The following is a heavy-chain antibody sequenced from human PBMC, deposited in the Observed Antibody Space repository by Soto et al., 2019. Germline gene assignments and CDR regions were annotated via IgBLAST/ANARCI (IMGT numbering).Heavy chain of an antibody. D-gene: IGHD2-15*01. Sequence: SETLSLTCTVSGGSISSYYWSWIRQPPGKGLKWIGYIYYSGSTNYNPSLKSRVTISVDTSKNQFSLKLSSVTAADTAVYYCARGGCSGGSCYRQDAFDIWGQGTMVTVSS. CDR1: GGSISSYY. V-gene: IGHV4-59*01. CDR2: IYYSGST. CDR3: ARGGCSGGSCYRQDAFDI. J-gene: IGHJ3*02.